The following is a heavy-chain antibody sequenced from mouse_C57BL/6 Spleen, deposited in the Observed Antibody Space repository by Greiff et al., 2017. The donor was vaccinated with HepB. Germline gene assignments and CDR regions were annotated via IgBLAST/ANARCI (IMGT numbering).Heavy chain of an antibody. CDR2: INPSSGYT. D-gene: IGHD1-1*01. Sequence: VQLQQSGAELARPGASVKMSCKASGYTFTSYTMHWVTQRPGQGLEWIGYINPSSGYTKYNQKFKDKATLTADKSSSTAYMQLSSLTSEDSAVYYCARRGSSLYWYFDVWGTGTTVTVSS. V-gene: IGHV1-4*01. CDR1: GYTFTSYT. J-gene: IGHJ1*03. CDR3: ARRGSSLYWYFDV.